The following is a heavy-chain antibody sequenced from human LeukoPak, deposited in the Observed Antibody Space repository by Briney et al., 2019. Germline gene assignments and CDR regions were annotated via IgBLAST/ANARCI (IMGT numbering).Heavy chain of an antibody. CDR2: IKQDGSEK. D-gene: IGHD3-9*01. CDR1: GFTLSSYW. CDR3: ARAYDILTGWLDY. V-gene: IGHV3-7*03. Sequence: PGGSLRLSCAASGFTLSSYWMSWVSQAPGKGLEWVANIKQDGSEKYYVDSVRGRFTISRDNAKNSLYLQMNSLRVEDTAVYYCARAYDILTGWLDYWVHGTLVIVSS. J-gene: IGHJ4*01.